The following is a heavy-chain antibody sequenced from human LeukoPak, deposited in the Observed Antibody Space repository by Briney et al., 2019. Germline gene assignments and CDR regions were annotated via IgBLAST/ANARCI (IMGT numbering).Heavy chain of an antibody. CDR2: ISYGGSNK. D-gene: IGHD3-10*01. V-gene: IGHV3-30*18. CDR1: GFTFSSYG. CDR3: AKSGGSGLDYYYYGMDV. J-gene: IGHJ6*02. Sequence: PGGSLRLSCAASGFTFSSYGMPWVRQAPGKGLEWVAVISYGGSNKYYADSVKGRFTISRDNSKNTLYLQMNSQRAEDTAVYYCAKSGGSGLDYYYYGMDVWGQGTTVTVSS.